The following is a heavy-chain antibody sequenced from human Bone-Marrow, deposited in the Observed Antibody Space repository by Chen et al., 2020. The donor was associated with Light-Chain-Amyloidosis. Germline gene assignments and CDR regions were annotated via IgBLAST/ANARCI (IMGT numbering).Heavy chain of an antibody. V-gene: IGHV5-51*01. Sequence: SGAEVRXPGESLKISGKTSGLWFSTYWIGWVRQMPGKGLEWMGVIYPGDSDTRYSPSFEGQVTISVDKSLDTAYLQWSSLKASDTAXXXXXXXXGYXXXNGYYRWGPPYYGMDVWGQGTTVTVS. CDR1: GLWFSTYW. D-gene: IGHD1-26*01. CDR2: IYPGDSDT. J-gene: IGHJ6*02. CDR3: XXXXGYXXXNGYYRWGPPYYGMDV.